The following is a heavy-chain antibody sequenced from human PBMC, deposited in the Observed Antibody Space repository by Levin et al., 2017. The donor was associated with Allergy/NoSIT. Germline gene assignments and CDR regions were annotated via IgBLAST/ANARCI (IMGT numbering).Heavy chain of an antibody. Sequence: SCAASGFTFSSYGMHWVRQAPGKGLEWVAVISYDGSNKYYADSVKGRFTISRDNSKNTLYLQMNSLRAEDTAVYYCAKDSHYGSGSYFDYWGQGTLVTVSS. CDR3: AKDSHYGSGSYFDY. CDR2: ISYDGSNK. V-gene: IGHV3-30*18. CDR1: GFTFSSYG. J-gene: IGHJ4*02. D-gene: IGHD3-10*01.